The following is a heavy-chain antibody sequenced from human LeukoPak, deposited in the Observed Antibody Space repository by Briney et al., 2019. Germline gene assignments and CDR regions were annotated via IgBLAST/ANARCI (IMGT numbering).Heavy chain of an antibody. V-gene: IGHV4-34*01. CDR2: INHIGST. Sequence: SETLSLTCAVYGGSFSGYYWSWIRQPPGKGLEWIAEINHIGSTNYNPSLKSRVTISVDTSKNQFSLKLSSVTAADTAVYYCARDRLQLQSWGQGTLVTVSS. J-gene: IGHJ5*02. D-gene: IGHD5-24*01. CDR1: GGSFSGYY. CDR3: ARDRLQLQS.